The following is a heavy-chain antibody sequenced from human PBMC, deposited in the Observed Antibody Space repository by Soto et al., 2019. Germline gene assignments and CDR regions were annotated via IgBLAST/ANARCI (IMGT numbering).Heavy chain of an antibody. J-gene: IGHJ4*02. CDR2: ITGSGGST. CDR1: GFTFRSYD. D-gene: IGHD6-13*01. Sequence: VGSARLCCEASGFTFRSYDMSWVRQAPWKWMEWVSSITGSGGSTYYADSVKGRFTISRDNSKNTLYLQMNSLRAEDTAVYYCAKDRMGRSGRLAAAGAFDYWGQGTLVTVSS. V-gene: IGHV3-23*01. CDR3: AKDRMGRSGRLAAAGAFDY.